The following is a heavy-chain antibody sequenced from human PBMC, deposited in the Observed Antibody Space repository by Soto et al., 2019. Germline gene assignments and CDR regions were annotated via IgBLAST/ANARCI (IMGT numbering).Heavy chain of an antibody. CDR3: ARGDSYYDFGIEC. V-gene: IGHV3-23*01. CDR2: ISSSGART. CDR1: GFTFSNYA. Sequence: GSLRLSCAVSGFTFSNYAMSWVRQAPGKGLEWVTSISSSGARTYYADSVKGRITTSRDNSKNTLFLQVSSLRDEDTAVYYCARGDSYYDFGIECWGQGTVVTVSS. D-gene: IGHD3-3*01. J-gene: IGHJ4*02.